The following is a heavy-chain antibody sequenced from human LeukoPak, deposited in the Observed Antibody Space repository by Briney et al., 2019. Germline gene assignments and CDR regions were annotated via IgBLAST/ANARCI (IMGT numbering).Heavy chain of an antibody. Sequence: SETLSLTCAVYGGSFSGYYWSWIRQPPGKGLEWIGSIYHSGSTYYNPSLKSRVTISVDTSKNQFSLKLSSVTAADTAVYYCARSVEGYCSGGSCYSYYYMDVWGKGTTVTVSS. CDR3: ARSVEGYCSGGSCYSYYYMDV. J-gene: IGHJ6*03. CDR1: GGSFSGYY. V-gene: IGHV4-34*01. CDR2: IYHSGST. D-gene: IGHD2-15*01.